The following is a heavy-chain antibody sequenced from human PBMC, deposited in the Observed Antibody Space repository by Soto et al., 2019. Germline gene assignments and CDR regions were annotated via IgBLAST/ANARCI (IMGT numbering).Heavy chain of an antibody. CDR3: ADWNYYDSSGYRAFDI. D-gene: IGHD3-22*01. CDR2: IIPIFGTT. Sequence: QVQLVQSGAEVKKPGSSVKVSCKASGGTFSSYAISWVRQAPGQGLEWMGGIIPIFGTTNYAQKFQDRVTITADETTSTAYMGLSRLRSEDTAVYYCADWNYYDSSGYRAFDIWGQGTMVTVSS. J-gene: IGHJ3*02. CDR1: GGTFSSYA. V-gene: IGHV1-69*01.